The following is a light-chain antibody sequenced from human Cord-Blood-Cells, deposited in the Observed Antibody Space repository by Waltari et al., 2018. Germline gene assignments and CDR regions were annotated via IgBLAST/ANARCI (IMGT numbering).Light chain of an antibody. CDR1: QSVSSN. J-gene: IGKJ1*01. CDR2: GAS. Sequence: GERATLSCRASQSVSSNLAWYQQKPGQAHRLLIYGASTRATGIPARFSGSGSGTEFTLTISSLQSEDFAVYYCQQYNNWPPWTFGQGTKVEIK. V-gene: IGKV3-15*01. CDR3: QQYNNWPPWT.